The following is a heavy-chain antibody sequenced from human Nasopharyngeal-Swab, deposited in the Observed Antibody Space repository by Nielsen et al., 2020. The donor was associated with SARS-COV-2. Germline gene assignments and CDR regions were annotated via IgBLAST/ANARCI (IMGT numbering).Heavy chain of an antibody. D-gene: IGHD6-19*01. Sequence: RQAPGKGLEWVSAISGSGGSTYYADSVKGRFTISRDNSKNTLYLQMNSLRAEDTAVYYCASSVAGTGSVYFDYWGQGTLVTVSS. CDR3: ASSVAGTGSVYFDY. V-gene: IGHV3-23*01. CDR2: ISGSGGST. J-gene: IGHJ4*02.